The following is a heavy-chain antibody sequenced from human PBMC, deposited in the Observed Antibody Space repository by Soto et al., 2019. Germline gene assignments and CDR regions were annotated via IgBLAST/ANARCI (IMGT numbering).Heavy chain of an antibody. Sequence: GGSLRLSCAASGFTVSSNYMSWVRQAPGKGLEWVSVIYSGGSTYYADSVKGRFTISRDNSKNTLYLQMNSLRAEDTAVYYCARDFGGYYYGSGSRQAAFDYWGQGTLVTVSS. CDR3: ARDFGGYYYGSGSRQAAFDY. D-gene: IGHD3-10*01. CDR2: IYSGGST. J-gene: IGHJ4*02. V-gene: IGHV3-66*01. CDR1: GFTVSSNY.